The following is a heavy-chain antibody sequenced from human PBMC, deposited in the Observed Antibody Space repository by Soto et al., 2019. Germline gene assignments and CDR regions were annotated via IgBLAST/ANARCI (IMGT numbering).Heavy chain of an antibody. J-gene: IGHJ4*02. V-gene: IGHV3-23*01. Sequence: EAQLLESGGDSAQPGGSLRLSCAASGFTFSAYVLNWVRQAPGKGLEWVSGISGSGDVTYYAESVRGRFTISRDNSKNTLYLQMNSLRAEDTAIYYCAKEERTFGEGYWGRGTLVTVSS. CDR1: GFTFSAYV. CDR3: AKEERTFGEGY. CDR2: ISGSGDVT. D-gene: IGHD3-3*01.